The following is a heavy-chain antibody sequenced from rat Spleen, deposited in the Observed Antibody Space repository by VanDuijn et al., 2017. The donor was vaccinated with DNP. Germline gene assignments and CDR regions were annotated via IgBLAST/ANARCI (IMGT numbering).Heavy chain of an antibody. CDR3: TTDLNSGYLDY. Sequence: EVQLVESGGGLVQPGRSLKLSCAASGFTFSDYYVAWVRQAPTKGLEWVASISYDGGNTYYRDSVKGRFTISRDNAKSSLYLQLDSLRSEDTATYFCTTDLNSGYLDYWGQGVMVTVSS. D-gene: IGHD4-3*01. V-gene: IGHV5-20*01. CDR1: GFTFSDYY. J-gene: IGHJ2*01. CDR2: ISYDGGNT.